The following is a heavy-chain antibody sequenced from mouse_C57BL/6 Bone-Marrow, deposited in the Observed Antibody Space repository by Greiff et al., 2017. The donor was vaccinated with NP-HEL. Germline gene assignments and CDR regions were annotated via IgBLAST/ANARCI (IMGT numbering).Heavy chain of an antibody. Sequence: QVQLQQPGAELVRPGSSVKLSCKASGYTFTSYWMHWVKQRPIQGLEWIGNIDPSDSETHYNQKFKDKATLTVDKSSSTAYMQLSSLTSEDSAVYYCARSEGMVTTSRLWFAYWGQGTLVTVSA. V-gene: IGHV1-52*01. CDR1: GYTFTSYW. D-gene: IGHD2-2*01. J-gene: IGHJ3*01. CDR2: IDPSDSET. CDR3: ARSEGMVTTSRLWFAY.